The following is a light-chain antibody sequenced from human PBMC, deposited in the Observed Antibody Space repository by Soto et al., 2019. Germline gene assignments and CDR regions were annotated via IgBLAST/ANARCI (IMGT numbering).Light chain of an antibody. CDR3: QQRSNWPSIT. Sequence: EIVLTQSPATLSLSTGERATLSCRASQSVSSYLAWYQQKPGQAPRLLIYDTSTRATGIPARFSGSGSGTDFTLTINSLEPEDFAVYYCQQRSNWPSITFGQGTRLEIK. J-gene: IGKJ5*01. CDR2: DTS. V-gene: IGKV3-11*01. CDR1: QSVSSY.